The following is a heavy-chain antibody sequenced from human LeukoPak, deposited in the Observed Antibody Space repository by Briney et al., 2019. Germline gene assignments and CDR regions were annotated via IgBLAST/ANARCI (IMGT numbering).Heavy chain of an antibody. CDR1: GYTFTRYY. CDR2: ISTYNTNT. D-gene: IGHD1-26*01. J-gene: IGHJ4*02. CDR3: ARDESSGSYGPNLDY. V-gene: IGHV1-18*04. Sequence: ASVKVSCKASGYTFTRYYMHWVRQAPGQGLQWMGWISTYNTNTNYAQKLQGRVTMTTDTSTSTAYMELRSLRSDDTAVYYCARDESSGSYGPNLDYWGQGTLVTVSS.